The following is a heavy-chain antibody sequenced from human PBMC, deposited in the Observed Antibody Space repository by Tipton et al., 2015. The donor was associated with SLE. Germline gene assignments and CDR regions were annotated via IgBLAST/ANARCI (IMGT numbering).Heavy chain of an antibody. D-gene: IGHD4-17*01. J-gene: IGHJ3*02. Sequence: TLSLTCTVSGGSISSYYWSWIRQPPGKGLEWIGYIYYSGSTNYYPSLKSRVTVSLDTSKNQFSLRLSSVTAADTAMYYCARYGDAFDIWGQGTMVTVSS. CDR3: ARYGDAFDI. CDR2: IYYSGST. V-gene: IGHV4-59*01. CDR1: GGSISSYY.